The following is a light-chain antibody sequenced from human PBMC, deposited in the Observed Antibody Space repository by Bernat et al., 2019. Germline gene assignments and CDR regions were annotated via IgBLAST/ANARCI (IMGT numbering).Light chain of an antibody. CDR1: SSDVGSYNL. V-gene: IGLV2-23*02. J-gene: IGLJ1*01. CDR3: CSYAGSLRV. Sequence: QSALTQPASVSGSPGQSITISCTGTSSDVGSYNLVSWYQQHPGKAPKLMIYEVSKRHSGVSNRFSGSKSGNTASLTISGLQAEDEADYYCCSYAGSLRVFGTGTKVTVL. CDR2: EVS.